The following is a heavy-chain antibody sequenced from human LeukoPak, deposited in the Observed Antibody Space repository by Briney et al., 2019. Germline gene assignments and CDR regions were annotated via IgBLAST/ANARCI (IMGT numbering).Heavy chain of an antibody. D-gene: IGHD1-26*01. CDR3: ARWRSGTYFDY. CDR1: GFXFSTYG. Sequence: GRSLRLSCAASGFXFSTYGMHWVRQAPGKGLEWVAVISYDGVDTYYGDSVKGRFTISRDNSKNMLSLQMNSLRAEDTAVYYCARWRSGTYFDYWGQGTLVTVSS. V-gene: IGHV3-30*03. J-gene: IGHJ4*02. CDR2: ISYDGVDT.